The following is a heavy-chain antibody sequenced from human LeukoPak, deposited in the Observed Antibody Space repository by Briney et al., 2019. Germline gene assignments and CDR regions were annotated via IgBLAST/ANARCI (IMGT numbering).Heavy chain of an antibody. V-gene: IGHV4-34*01. CDR2: INHSGST. J-gene: IGHJ4*02. CDR3: ARRSPYSTGWSSYFDY. Sequence: SETLSLTCAVYGGSFSGYYWSWIRQPPGKGLEWIGEINHSGSTNYNPSLKSRVTISVDTSRNHFSLKLTSVTAADSAVYYCARRSPYSTGWSSYFDYWARVPWSPSPQ. CDR1: GGSFSGYY. D-gene: IGHD6-19*01.